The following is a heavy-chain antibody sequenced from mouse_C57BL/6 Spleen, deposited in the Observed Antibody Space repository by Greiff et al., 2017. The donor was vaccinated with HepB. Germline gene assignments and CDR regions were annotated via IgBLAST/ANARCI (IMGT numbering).Heavy chain of an antibody. D-gene: IGHD1-1*01. CDR1: GFTFSSYG. CDR3: ARYYYGRQYFDY. J-gene: IGHJ2*01. CDR2: ISSGGSYT. V-gene: IGHV5-6*01. Sequence: EVHLVESGGDLVKPGGSLKLSCAASGFTFSSYGMSWVRQTPDKRLEWVATISSGGSYTYYPDSVKGRFTISTDNAKNTLYLQMSSLKSEDTAMYYCARYYYGRQYFDYWGQGTTLTVSS.